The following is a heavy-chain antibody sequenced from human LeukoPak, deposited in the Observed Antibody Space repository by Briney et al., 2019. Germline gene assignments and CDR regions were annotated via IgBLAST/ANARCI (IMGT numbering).Heavy chain of an antibody. Sequence: ASVKVSCKASGYTFTGYYMHWVRQAPGQGLEWMGWINPNSGVTNYAQKFQGRVTMTRDTSISTVYMELSRLTSDDTAVYCCARSRASVGTSTYSDYWGQGTLVTVSS. J-gene: IGHJ4*02. CDR3: ARSRASVGTSTYSDY. D-gene: IGHD1-1*01. CDR1: GYTFTGYY. CDR2: INPNSGVT. V-gene: IGHV1-2*02.